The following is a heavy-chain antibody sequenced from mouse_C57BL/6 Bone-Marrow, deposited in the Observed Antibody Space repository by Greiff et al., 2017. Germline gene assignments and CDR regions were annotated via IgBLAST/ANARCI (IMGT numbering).Heavy chain of an antibody. CDR3: TRPVGADFDY. V-gene: IGHV14-4*01. D-gene: IGHD1-1*01. CDR2: IDPENGDT. J-gene: IGHJ2*01. CDR1: GFNIKDDY. Sequence: VQLQQSGAELVRPGASVKLSCTASGFNIKDDYMHWVKQRPEQGLEWIGWIDPENGDTEYASKFQGKATITADTSSNTAYLQLSSLTSENTAVYYCTRPVGADFDYWGQGTTLTVSS.